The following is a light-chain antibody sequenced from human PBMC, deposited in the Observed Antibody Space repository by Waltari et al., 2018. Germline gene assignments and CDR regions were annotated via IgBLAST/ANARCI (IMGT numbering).Light chain of an antibody. V-gene: IGKV4-1*01. CDR3: QQYYSTPYT. J-gene: IGKJ2*01. CDR2: WAS. CDR1: QSVLYSSNNKNY. Sequence: DIVMTQSPDSLAVSLGESATINCKSSQSVLYSSNNKNYLAWYQHKPGQPPKLLIYWASTRESGVPDRFSGSGSGTDFTLTISSLQAEDVAVYYCQQYYSTPYTFGQGTKLEIK.